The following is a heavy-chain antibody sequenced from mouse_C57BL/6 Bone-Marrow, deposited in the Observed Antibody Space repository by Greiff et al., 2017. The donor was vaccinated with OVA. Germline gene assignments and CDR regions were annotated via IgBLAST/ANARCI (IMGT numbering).Heavy chain of an antibody. CDR3: ASLRSGYWYFDV. D-gene: IGHD6-1*01. CDR2: IDPSDSYT. Sequence: VQLQQPGAELVRPGTSVKLSCKASGYTFTSYWMHWVKQRPGQGLEWIGVIDPSDSYTNYNQKFKGKATLTVDTSSSTAYMQLSSLTSEDSAVYYCASLRSGYWYFDVWGTGTTVTVSS. CDR1: GYTFTSYW. V-gene: IGHV1-59*01. J-gene: IGHJ1*03.